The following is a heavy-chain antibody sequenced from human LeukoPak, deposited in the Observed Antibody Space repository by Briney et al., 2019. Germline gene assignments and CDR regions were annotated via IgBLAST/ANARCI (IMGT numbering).Heavy chain of an antibody. D-gene: IGHD3-10*01. J-gene: IGHJ3*02. CDR3: ARGYYGPRNAPDTDAFDI. CDR2: INPNSGGT. Sequence: GASVKVSCKASGYTFTGYYMHWVRKAPGQGLEWMGWINPNSGGTNYAQKFQGWVTMTRDTSISTAYMELSRLRSDDTAVYYCARGYYGPRNAPDTDAFDIWGQGTMVTVSS. CDR1: GYTFTGYY. V-gene: IGHV1-2*04.